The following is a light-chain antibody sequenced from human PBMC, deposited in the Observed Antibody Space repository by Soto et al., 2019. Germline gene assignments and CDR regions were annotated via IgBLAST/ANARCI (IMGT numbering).Light chain of an antibody. CDR3: QSFDRSLRGSL. Sequence: QSVLTQPPSVSGAPGQRVTISCTGSSSNIGAGYDVHWYQQLPGTAPKFLIYGNHNRPSGVPDRFSGSKSGASASLAITGLQAEDEADYYCQSFDRSLRGSLFGGGTQLTVL. CDR2: GNH. CDR1: SSNIGAGYD. V-gene: IGLV1-40*01. J-gene: IGLJ2*01.